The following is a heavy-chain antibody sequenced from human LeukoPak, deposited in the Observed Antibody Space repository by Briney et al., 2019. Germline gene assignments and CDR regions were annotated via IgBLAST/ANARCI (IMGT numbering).Heavy chain of an antibody. CDR2: ISYDGSNK. CDR1: GFTFSSYA. CDR3: ARDPGGNYQFDY. V-gene: IGHV3-30-3*01. Sequence: PGGSLRLSCAASGFTFSSYAMHWVRQAPGKGLEWVAVISYDGSNKYYADSVKGRFTISRDNSKNTLYLQMNSLRAEDTAVYYCARDPGGNYQFDYWGQGTLVTVSS. D-gene: IGHD4-23*01. J-gene: IGHJ4*02.